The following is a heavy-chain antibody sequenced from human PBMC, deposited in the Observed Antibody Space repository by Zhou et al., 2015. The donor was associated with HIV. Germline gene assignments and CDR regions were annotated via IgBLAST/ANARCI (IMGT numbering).Heavy chain of an antibody. J-gene: IGHJ2*01. CDR1: GFNFSTYW. CDR2: MNSDGSGT. D-gene: IGHD3-16*01. Sequence: EVQLVESGGGLAQPGGSLRLSCAASGFNFSTYWMHWVRQGPGKGLVWVSRMNSDGSGTSYAGSVKGRFTVSRDNANNTLYLQMNSLRADDTAVYYCVRDRTQAFRGWYFDLWGRGTLVTVSS. CDR3: VRDRTQAFRGWYFDL. V-gene: IGHV3-74*01.